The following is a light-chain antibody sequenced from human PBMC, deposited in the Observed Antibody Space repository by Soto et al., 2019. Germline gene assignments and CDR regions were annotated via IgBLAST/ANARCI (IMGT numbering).Light chain of an antibody. CDR1: TSDVGGYNY. CDR2: EVT. J-gene: IGLJ1*01. CDR3: GSYTGSITYV. Sequence: QSVLTQPASVSGSLGQSTTISCTGTTSDVGGYNYVSWYQQHPGKAPILMIYEVTNRPSGVSNRFSGSKSGNTASLTISGLQVEDEAEYFCGSYTGSITYVFGTGTKVTVL. V-gene: IGLV2-14*01.